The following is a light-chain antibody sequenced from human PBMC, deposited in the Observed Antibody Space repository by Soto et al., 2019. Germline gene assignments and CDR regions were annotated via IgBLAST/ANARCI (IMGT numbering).Light chain of an antibody. CDR3: QQYGSSPWIT. Sequence: EIVLTQSPGTLSLSPGERATLSCRASQSVSSSYLAWYQQKPGQAPRRLIYGASSRATGIPDRFSGSGSGSDFTLTISRLEPEDFAVYYCQQYGSSPWITFGPRNKVDIK. V-gene: IGKV3-20*01. CDR2: GAS. J-gene: IGKJ3*01. CDR1: QSVSSSY.